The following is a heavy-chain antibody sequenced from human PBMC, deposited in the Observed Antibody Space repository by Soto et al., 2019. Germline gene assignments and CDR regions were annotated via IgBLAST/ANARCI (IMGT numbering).Heavy chain of an antibody. CDR3: AGNGELERNYYYGMDV. V-gene: IGHV3-73*01. Sequence: GGSLRLSCAASGFTFSGSAMHWVRQASGKGLEWVGRIRSKANSYATAYAASVKGRFTISRDDSKKTAYLQMNSLKTEDTAVYYCAGNGELERNYYYGMDVWGQGTTVTVSS. D-gene: IGHD1-1*01. J-gene: IGHJ6*02. CDR2: IRSKANSYAT. CDR1: GFTFSGSA.